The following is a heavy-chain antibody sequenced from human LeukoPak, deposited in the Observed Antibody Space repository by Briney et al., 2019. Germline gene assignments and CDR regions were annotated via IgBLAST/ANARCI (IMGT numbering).Heavy chain of an antibody. J-gene: IGHJ4*02. D-gene: IGHD3-9*01. CDR3: ARDPADILTGYNDY. CDR2: IYYSGST. CDR1: GGSISSSSYY. Sequence: SETLSLTCTVSGGSISSSSYYWGWIRQPPGKGLEWIGSIYYSGSTYYNPSLKSRVTISVDTSKNQFSLKLSSVTAADTAVYYCARDPADILTGYNDYWGQGTLVTVSS. V-gene: IGHV4-39*07.